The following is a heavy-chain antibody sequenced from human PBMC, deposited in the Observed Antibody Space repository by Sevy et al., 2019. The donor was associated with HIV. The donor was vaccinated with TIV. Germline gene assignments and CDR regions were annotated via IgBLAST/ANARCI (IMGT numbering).Heavy chain of an antibody. Sequence: GGSLRLSCAASGFTFSGSAMHWVRQASGKGLEWVGRIRSKANSYAKAYAASVKGRFTISRDDSKNTAYLQMNSLKTEDTAVYYCTRHEEYYYDGSGPADYWGQGTLVTVSS. CDR2: IRSKANSYAK. V-gene: IGHV3-73*01. CDR3: TRHEEYYYDGSGPADY. D-gene: IGHD3-22*01. J-gene: IGHJ4*02. CDR1: GFTFSGSA.